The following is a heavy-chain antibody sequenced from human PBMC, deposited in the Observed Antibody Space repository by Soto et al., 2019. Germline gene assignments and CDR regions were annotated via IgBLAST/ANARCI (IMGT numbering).Heavy chain of an antibody. CDR1: GGTFSTYA. Sequence: SVKVSCNTSGGTFSTYAINWGLQAPGQGLEWMGGIIPLFGSPNYAQKFQGRVTVTADKSTSTAYLEVRSLRTEDTAVYYCARGWETVGTTTPFAYWGPGTLVTVSS. V-gene: IGHV1-69*06. CDR2: IIPLFGSP. D-gene: IGHD1-26*01. J-gene: IGHJ4*02. CDR3: ARGWETVGTTTPFAY.